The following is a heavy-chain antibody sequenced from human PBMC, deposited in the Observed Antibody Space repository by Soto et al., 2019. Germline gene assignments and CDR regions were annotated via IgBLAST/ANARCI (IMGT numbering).Heavy chain of an antibody. Sequence: ASVKVSCKASGYIFTNYAIHWVRQAPGQRLERMGRINAGTGNTRYSQKFQGRITITTDASASTAYMELNRLRSEDTAVYYCARDRARDYYDSSGYIWEVGVFVVWGHGTLVIVSS. CDR2: INAGTGNT. J-gene: IGHJ3*01. V-gene: IGHV1-3*01. CDR3: ARDRARDYYDSSGYIWEVGVFVV. D-gene: IGHD3-22*01. CDR1: GYIFTNYA.